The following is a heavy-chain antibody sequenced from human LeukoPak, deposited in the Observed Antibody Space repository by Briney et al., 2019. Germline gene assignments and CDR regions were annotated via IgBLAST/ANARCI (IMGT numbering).Heavy chain of an antibody. CDR2: MNPDSGKK. CDR1: GYMSTSYD. Sequence: GASVKVSCKASGYMSTSYDINWVRQATGQGLEWMGWMNPDSGKKGQAQKFQGRITMTRNTSISTAYMELSSLGPEDTAVYYCAKYKGGDYIDSGKRYYLDHWGQGTPVTVSS. CDR3: AKYKGGDYIDSGKRYYLDH. J-gene: IGHJ4*02. D-gene: IGHD3-10*01. V-gene: IGHV1-8*01.